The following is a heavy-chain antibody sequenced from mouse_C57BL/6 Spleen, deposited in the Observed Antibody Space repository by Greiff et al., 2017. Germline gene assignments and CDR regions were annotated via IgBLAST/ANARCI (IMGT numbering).Heavy chain of an antibody. CDR1: GYSITSGYY. V-gene: IGHV3-6*01. CDR3: ARGGDYDDETVAY. D-gene: IGHD2-4*01. Sequence: EVKLQESGPGLVKPSQSLSLTCSVTGYSITSGYYWNWIRQFPGNKLEWMGYISYDGSNNYNPSLKNRISITRDTSKNQFFLKLNSVTTEDTATYYCARGGDYDDETVAYWGQGTLVTVSA. CDR2: ISYDGSN. J-gene: IGHJ3*01.